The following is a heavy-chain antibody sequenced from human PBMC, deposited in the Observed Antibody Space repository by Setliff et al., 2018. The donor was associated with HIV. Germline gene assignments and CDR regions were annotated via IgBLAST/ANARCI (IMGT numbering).Heavy chain of an antibody. D-gene: IGHD1-1*01. CDR3: ARNPQPTGTPDYYYYYYMDV. V-gene: IGHV1-69*06. CDR1: GYTFTDHY. Sequence: SVKVSCKASGYTFTDHYIHWVRQAPGQGLEWMGRIIPIFGTANYAQKFQGRVTITADKSTSTAYMELSSLRSEDTAVYYCARNPQPTGTPDYYYYYYMDVWGKVTTVTVSS. J-gene: IGHJ6*03. CDR2: IIPIFGTA.